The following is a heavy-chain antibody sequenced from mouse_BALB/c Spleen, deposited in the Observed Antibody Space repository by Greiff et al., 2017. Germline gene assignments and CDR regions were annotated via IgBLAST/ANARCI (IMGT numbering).Heavy chain of an antibody. V-gene: IGHV5-9-3*01. Sequence: EVQGVESGGGLVKPGGSLKLSCAASGFTFSSYAMSWVRQTPEKRLEWVATISSGGSYTYYPDSVKGRFTISRDNAKNTLYLQMSSLRSEDTAMYYCARPYDYDEAWFAYWGQGTLVTVSA. CDR3: ARPYDYDEAWFAY. CDR2: ISSGGSYT. D-gene: IGHD2-4*01. J-gene: IGHJ3*01. CDR1: GFTFSSYA.